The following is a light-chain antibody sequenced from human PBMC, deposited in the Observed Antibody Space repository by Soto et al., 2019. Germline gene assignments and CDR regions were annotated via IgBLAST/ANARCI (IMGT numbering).Light chain of an antibody. Sequence: DIVMTQSPDSLAVSLGERATINCKSSQTVLYSSNYLAWYQQKPGQPPKLLIYWASTRESGVPDRFSGSGSGTDFKLTISSLQAEDVAVYYCQQYYTTPVTFGQGTKVEIK. J-gene: IGKJ1*01. CDR2: WAS. CDR3: QQYYTTPVT. CDR1: QTVLYSSNY. V-gene: IGKV4-1*01.